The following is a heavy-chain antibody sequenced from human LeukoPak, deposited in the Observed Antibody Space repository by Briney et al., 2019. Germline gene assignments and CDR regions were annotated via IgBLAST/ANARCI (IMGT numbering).Heavy chain of an antibody. CDR3: ARGLTVTFLDY. V-gene: IGHV4-59*07. D-gene: IGHD4-17*01. CDR2: IYYTGNT. J-gene: IGHJ4*02. Sequence: PSDTLSLTCTVSGDSINSYYWSWIRQPPGRGLEWIGYIYYTGNTNYNPSLKSRVTISIDTSKNQFSLKLSSVTAADTAVYYCARGLTVTFLDYWGQGTLVTVSS. CDR1: GDSINSYY.